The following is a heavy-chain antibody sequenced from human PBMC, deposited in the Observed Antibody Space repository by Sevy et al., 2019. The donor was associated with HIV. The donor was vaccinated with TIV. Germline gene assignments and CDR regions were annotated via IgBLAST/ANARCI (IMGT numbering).Heavy chain of an antibody. CDR2: IYHSGST. CDR3: ASTSTDYYDSSGYYYYYFDY. D-gene: IGHD3-22*01. J-gene: IGHJ4*02. CDR1: GGSISSGGYC. Sequence: SETLSLTCTVSGGSISSGGYCWSWIRQPPGKGLEWIGYIYHSGSTYYNPSLKSRVTISVDRSKNQFSLKLSSVTAADTAVYYCASTSTDYYDSSGYYYYYFDYWGQGTLVTVSS. V-gene: IGHV4-30-2*01.